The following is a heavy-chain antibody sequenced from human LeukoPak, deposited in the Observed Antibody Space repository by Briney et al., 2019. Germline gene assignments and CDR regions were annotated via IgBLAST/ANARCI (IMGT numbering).Heavy chain of an antibody. CDR3: AKALERRKRDLYYYYGMDV. J-gene: IGHJ6*02. D-gene: IGHD1-1*01. Sequence: SGGSLRLSCAASGFTFNSYAMTWVRQAPGKGLEWVSAISGSGGTTYYADSVKGRFTISRDNSKNTLYLQMNSLRAEDTAVYYCAKALERRKRDLYYYYGMDVWGQGTTVTVSS. V-gene: IGHV3-23*01. CDR2: ISGSGGTT. CDR1: GFTFNSYA.